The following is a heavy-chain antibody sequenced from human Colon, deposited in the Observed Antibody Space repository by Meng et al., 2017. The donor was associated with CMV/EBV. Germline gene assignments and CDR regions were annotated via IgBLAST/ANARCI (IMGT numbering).Heavy chain of an antibody. CDR1: SSSMSSDC. CDR3: ALRGLAAGTFQH. CDR2: VCYNGIT. J-gene: IGHJ1*01. D-gene: IGHD6-13*01. V-gene: IGHV4-59*01. Sequence: QVQGQGSGPGLVKPAEPRSLTCAGSSSSMSSDCWSWIRQPTGEGLERVGYVCYNGITDYTPYLKSRVTISGETSKNQLSLQVSSVTAADTAMYYCALRGLAAGTFQHWGQGALVTVSS.